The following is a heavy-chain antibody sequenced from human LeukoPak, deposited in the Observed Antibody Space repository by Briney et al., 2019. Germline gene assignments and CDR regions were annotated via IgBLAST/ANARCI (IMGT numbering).Heavy chain of an antibody. V-gene: IGHV3-9*01. Sequence: PSGGSLRLSCAASGFTFDDYAMHWVRQAPGKGLEWVSGISWNSGSIGYADSVKGRFTISRDNAKNSLYLQMNSLRAEDTALYYCAKDYTHQWLVIDYWGQGTLVTVSS. CDR1: GFTFDDYA. CDR3: AKDYTHQWLVIDY. J-gene: IGHJ4*02. D-gene: IGHD6-19*01. CDR2: ISWNSGSI.